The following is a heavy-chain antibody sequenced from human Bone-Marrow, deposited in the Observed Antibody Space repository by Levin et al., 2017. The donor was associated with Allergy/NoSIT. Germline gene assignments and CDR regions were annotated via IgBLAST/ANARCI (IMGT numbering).Heavy chain of an antibody. CDR3: ARDPGPYYFDY. CDR2: IWYDGSNK. Sequence: GESLKISCAASGFTFSSYGMHWVRQAPGKGLEWVAVIWYDGSNKHYVDSVKGRFTISRDNSKNTLYLQMNSLRAEDTAVYYCARDPGPYYFDYWGQGTLVTVSS. V-gene: IGHV3-33*01. CDR1: GFTFSSYG. J-gene: IGHJ4*02.